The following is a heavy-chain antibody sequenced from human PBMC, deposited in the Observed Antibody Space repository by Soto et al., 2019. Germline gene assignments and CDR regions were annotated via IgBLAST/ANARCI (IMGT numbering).Heavy chain of an antibody. V-gene: IGHV6-1*01. CDR1: GDSVSSNSAG. Sequence: SQTLSLPCAISGDSVSSNSAGCNWIRQSPSRGLEWLGRTYYKSKWNNDYALSVRSRITINPDTSKNQFSLHLYSVTPEDTAVYYCTGITWFRGMDVWGQGTPVTVSS. D-gene: IGHD3-10*01. CDR3: TGITWFRGMDV. J-gene: IGHJ6*02. CDR2: TYYKSKWNN.